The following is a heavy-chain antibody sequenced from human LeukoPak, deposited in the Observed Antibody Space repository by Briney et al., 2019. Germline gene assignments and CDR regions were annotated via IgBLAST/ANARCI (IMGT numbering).Heavy chain of an antibody. CDR1: GGSVSAFY. CDR3: ARDESYYYDSSGYRAGYFDN. Sequence: PSETLSLTCAVSGGSVSAFYWSWIRQPPGKGLEWIGYIYYNGGTIYNPSLKSRVTISIDTSKNQFSLMLSSVTAADTAVYYCARDESYYYDSSGYRAGYFDNWGQGTLVTVSS. V-gene: IGHV4-59*02. J-gene: IGHJ4*02. CDR2: IYYNGGT. D-gene: IGHD3-22*01.